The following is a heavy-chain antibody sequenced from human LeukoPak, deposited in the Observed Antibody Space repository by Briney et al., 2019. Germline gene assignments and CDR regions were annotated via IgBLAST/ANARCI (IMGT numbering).Heavy chain of an antibody. CDR1: GFTFSSYA. V-gene: IGHV3-30*03. D-gene: IGHD2-2*01. Sequence: GGSLRLSCAASGFTFSSYALHWVRQAPGRGLEWVALISYDESDKYYADFVKSRFAISRDNFKNTLYLQMNSLRAEDTAVYYCARDRGTTPKYYYGTDVWGQGTTVAVSS. CDR3: ARDRGTTPKYYYGTDV. CDR2: ISYDESDK. J-gene: IGHJ6*02.